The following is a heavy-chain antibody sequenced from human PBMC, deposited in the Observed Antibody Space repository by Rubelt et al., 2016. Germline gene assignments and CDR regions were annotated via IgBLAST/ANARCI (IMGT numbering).Heavy chain of an antibody. Sequence: QVQLVQSGAEVKKPGASVKVSCKASGYTFTSYDINWVRQAPGQGLEWMGWISAYNGNTNDGLKLQGRGTMTTDTSTATAYMELRSLRSDDTAVYYCARVYSSSLRDWGQGTLVTVSS. V-gene: IGHV1-18*01. D-gene: IGHD6-13*01. CDR3: ARVYSSSLRD. J-gene: IGHJ4*02. CDR2: ISAYNGNT. CDR1: GYTFTSYD.